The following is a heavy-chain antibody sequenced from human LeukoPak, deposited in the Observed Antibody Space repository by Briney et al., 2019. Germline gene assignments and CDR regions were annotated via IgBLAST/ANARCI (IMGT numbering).Heavy chain of an antibody. CDR1: GFTFSSYG. CDR3: AKEPQYITIFGVVIPTGY. Sequence: GRSLRLSCAASGFTFSSYGMHWVRQAPGKGLEWVAVIWYDGSNKYYADSVKGRFTISRDNSKNTLYLQMNSLRAEDTAVYYCAKEPQYITIFGVVIPTGYWGQGTLVTVSS. CDR2: IWYDGSNK. V-gene: IGHV3-33*06. J-gene: IGHJ4*02. D-gene: IGHD3-3*01.